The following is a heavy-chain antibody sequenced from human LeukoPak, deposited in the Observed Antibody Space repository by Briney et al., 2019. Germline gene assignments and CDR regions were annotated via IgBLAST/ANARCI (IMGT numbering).Heavy chain of an antibody. CDR2: IIPIFGTA. V-gene: IGHV1-69*13. CDR3: ARDGGDSNYGGNSYFDY. J-gene: IGHJ4*02. CDR1: GYTFTNYF. Sequence: SVKVSSKASGYTFTNYFMHWVRQAPGQGLEWMGGIIPIFGTANYAQKFQGRVTITADESTSTAYMELSSLRSEDTAVYYCARDGGDSNYGGNSYFDYWGQGTLVTVSS. D-gene: IGHD4-23*01.